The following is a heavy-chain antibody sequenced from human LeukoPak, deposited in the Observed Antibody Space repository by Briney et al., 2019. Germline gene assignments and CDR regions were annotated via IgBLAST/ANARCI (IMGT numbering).Heavy chain of an antibody. Sequence: GGSLRLSCAASGLTFDDYAMHWVRQAPGKGLEWVSGISWNSGSIGYADSVKGRFTISRDNAKNSLYLQMNSLRAEDTALYYCAKGGAYYYGSGSNYDYWGQGTLVAVSS. CDR3: AKGGAYYYGSGSNYDY. V-gene: IGHV3-9*01. D-gene: IGHD3-10*01. CDR2: ISWNSGSI. CDR1: GLTFDDYA. J-gene: IGHJ4*02.